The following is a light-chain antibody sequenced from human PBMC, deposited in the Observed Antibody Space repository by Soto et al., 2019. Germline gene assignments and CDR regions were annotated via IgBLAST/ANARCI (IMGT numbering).Light chain of an antibody. J-gene: IGKJ1*01. V-gene: IGKV3-20*01. Sequence: TQSPGTLSLSPGERATLSCRASQSVSSTYLGWYQQKPGQAPRLLIYATSSRATGIPDRFSGSGSGTDFTLTISRLEPEDFAVYYCQQYGSSPWTFGQGTKVDI. CDR3: QQYGSSPWT. CDR2: ATS. CDR1: QSVSSTY.